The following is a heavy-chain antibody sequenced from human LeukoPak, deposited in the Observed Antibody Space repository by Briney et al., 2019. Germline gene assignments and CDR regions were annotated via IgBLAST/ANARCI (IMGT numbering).Heavy chain of an antibody. CDR2: IYYSGST. Sequence: SETLSLTCMVSGGSISSTTYYWGWIRQPPGKGLEWIANIYYSGSTYYNPSLKSRVTISVDTFKNQFSLTLSSVTAADTAVYYCAREGLNMVRGVIPKEAWGWFDPWGQGTLVTVSS. CDR1: GGSISSTTYY. V-gene: IGHV4-39*07. CDR3: AREGLNMVRGVIPKEAWGWFDP. J-gene: IGHJ5*02. D-gene: IGHD3-10*01.